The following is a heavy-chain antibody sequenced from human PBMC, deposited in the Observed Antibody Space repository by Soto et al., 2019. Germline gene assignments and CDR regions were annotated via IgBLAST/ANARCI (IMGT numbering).Heavy chain of an antibody. D-gene: IGHD6-13*01. CDR3: ARVYSSSPFGY. J-gene: IGHJ4*02. V-gene: IGHV1-3*01. CDR1: GYTFTSYA. CDR2: INAGNGNT. Sequence: GASVKVSCEASGYTFTSYAMHWVRQAPGQRLEWMGWINAGNGNTKYSQKFQGRVTITRDTSASTAYMELSSLRSEDTAVYYCARVYSSSPFGYWGQGTLVTVSS.